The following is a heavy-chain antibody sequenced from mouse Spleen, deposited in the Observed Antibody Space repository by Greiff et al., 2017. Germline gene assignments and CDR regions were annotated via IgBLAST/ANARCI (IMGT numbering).Heavy chain of an antibody. CDR2: IDPENGDT. CDR3: TTRGYDGYYVAY. Sequence: VQLQQSGAELVRPGASVKLSCTASGFNIKDDYMHWVKQRPEQGLEWIGWIDPENGDTEYASKFQGKATITADTSSNTAYLQLSSLTSEDTAVYYCTTRGYDGYYVAYWGQGTLVTVSA. J-gene: IGHJ3*01. V-gene: IGHV14-4*01. D-gene: IGHD2-3*01. CDR1: GFNIKDDY.